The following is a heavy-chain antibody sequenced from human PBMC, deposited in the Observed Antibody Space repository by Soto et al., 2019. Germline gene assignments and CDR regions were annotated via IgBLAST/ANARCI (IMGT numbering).Heavy chain of an antibody. V-gene: IGHV4-59*01. Sequence: SETLSLTCTVSGGSISSYYWNWIRQPPGKGLEWIGYIYYSGSTNYNPSLKSRVTISVDTSKNQFSLKLSSVTAADTAVYYCARDRNWKGYYRMDVWGQGTTVTVSS. CDR1: GGSISSYY. CDR3: ARDRNWKGYYRMDV. J-gene: IGHJ6*02. D-gene: IGHD1-1*01. CDR2: IYYSGST.